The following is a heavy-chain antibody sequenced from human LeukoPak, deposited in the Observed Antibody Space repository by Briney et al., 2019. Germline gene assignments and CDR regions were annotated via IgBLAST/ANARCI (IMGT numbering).Heavy chain of an antibody. J-gene: IGHJ3*02. CDR1: GGSFSGYY. CDR2: IYYSGST. D-gene: IGHD3-3*01. V-gene: IGHV4-34*01. Sequence: SETLSLTCAVYGGSFSGYYWGWIRQPPGKGLEWIGSIYYSGSTYYNPSLKSRVTISVDTSKNQFSLKLSSVTAADTAVYYCARVTQYYDFWSGYWNDAFDIWGQGTMVTVSS. CDR3: ARVTQYYDFWSGYWNDAFDI.